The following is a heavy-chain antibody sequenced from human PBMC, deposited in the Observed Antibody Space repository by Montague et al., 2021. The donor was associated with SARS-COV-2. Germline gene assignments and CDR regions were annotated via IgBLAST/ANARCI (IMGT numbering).Heavy chain of an antibody. J-gene: IGHJ2*01. CDR1: GDSVSSNIAT. CDR2: TYYRSKWYN. CDR3: ARAYCGGDCYLYWYFDL. D-gene: IGHD2-21*02. V-gene: IGHV6-1*01. Sequence: CAISGDSVSSNIATWNWIRQSPSRGLEWLGRTYYRSKWYNDYAVSVKSRVIINPDTSNNRISLQLNSVTPEDTAVYYCARAYCGGDCYLYWYFDLWGRGTLVTVSS.